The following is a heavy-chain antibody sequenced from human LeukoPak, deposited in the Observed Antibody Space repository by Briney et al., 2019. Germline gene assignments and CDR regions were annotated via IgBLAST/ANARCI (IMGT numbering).Heavy chain of an antibody. D-gene: IGHD3-9*01. CDR1: GGSISSYY. V-gene: IGHV4-59*01. Sequence: SETLSLTCTVSGGSISSYYWSWIRQPPGKGLEWIGYIYYSGSTNYNPSLKSRVTISVDTSMNQFSLKLSSVTAADTAVYYCARETTYYDILTGRSKGWFDPWGQGTLVTVSS. J-gene: IGHJ5*02. CDR3: ARETTYYDILTGRSKGWFDP. CDR2: IYYSGST.